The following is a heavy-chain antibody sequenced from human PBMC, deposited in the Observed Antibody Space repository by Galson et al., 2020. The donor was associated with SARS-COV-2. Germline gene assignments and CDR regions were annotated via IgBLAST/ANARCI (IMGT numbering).Heavy chain of an antibody. Sequence: ASVKVSCKASGYTFTSYGISWVRQAPGQGLEWMGWISAYNGNTNYAQKLQGRVTMTTDTSTSTAYMELRSLRSDDTAVYYCARDGLYDYVWGSYRQQLLDYWGQGTLVTVSS. CDR3: ARDGLYDYVWGSYRQQLLDY. CDR1: GYTFTSYG. J-gene: IGHJ4*02. V-gene: IGHV1-18*01. CDR2: ISAYNGNT. D-gene: IGHD3-16*02.